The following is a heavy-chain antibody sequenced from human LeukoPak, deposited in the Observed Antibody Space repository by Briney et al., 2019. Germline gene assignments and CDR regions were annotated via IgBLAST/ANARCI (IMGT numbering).Heavy chain of an antibody. J-gene: IGHJ4*02. D-gene: IGHD3-10*01. CDR2: ISANSLHI. CDR1: GFTFSDQS. Sequence: GVSLRLSCAASGFTFSDQSMNWVRQAPGKGLEWVSSISANSLHIFYADSVKGRFTISRDNAKNSLYLQMNNLRVEDTAVYYCVGPDSQFDCWGQGTLVTVSS. CDR3: VGPDSQFDC. V-gene: IGHV3-21*01.